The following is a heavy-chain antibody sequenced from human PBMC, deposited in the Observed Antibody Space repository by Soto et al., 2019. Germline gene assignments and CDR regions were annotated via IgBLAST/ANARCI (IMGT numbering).Heavy chain of an antibody. J-gene: IGHJ6*03. Sequence: QAQLQESGPGLVKPSETLSLTCTVSGGSISSYYWSWIRQPPGKGLEWIGYIYYSGSTNYNPSLKSRVTISVDTSKNQFSLKLSSVTAADTAVYYCARQWYSGYDFNYYYFMDVWGKGTTVTVSS. D-gene: IGHD5-12*01. CDR3: ARQWYSGYDFNYYYFMDV. CDR2: IYYSGST. V-gene: IGHV4-59*08. CDR1: GGSISSYY.